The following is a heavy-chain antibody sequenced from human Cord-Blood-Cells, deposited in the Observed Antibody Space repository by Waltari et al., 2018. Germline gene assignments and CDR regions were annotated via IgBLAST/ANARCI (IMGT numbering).Heavy chain of an antibody. CDR2: MNPNSGNT. CDR3: ARASWNYVAFDI. Sequence: QVQLVQSGAEVKKPGPSVKVSFKSSGYTFTIYDINWVRQATGQGLEWMGWMNPNSGNTGYAQKFQGRVTITRNTSISTAYMELSSLRSEDTAVYYCARASWNYVAFDIWGQGTMVTVSS. D-gene: IGHD1-7*01. J-gene: IGHJ3*02. V-gene: IGHV1-8*03. CDR1: GYTFTIYD.